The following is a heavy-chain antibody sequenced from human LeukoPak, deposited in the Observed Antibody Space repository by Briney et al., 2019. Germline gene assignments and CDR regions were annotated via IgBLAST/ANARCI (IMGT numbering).Heavy chain of an antibody. D-gene: IGHD6-13*01. Sequence: PSETLSLTCTVSGVSISSYYWTWIRQPPGEGLEWVGYIYYSGSTNYNPSLKSRVTISVDTSKNQFSLKLSSVTAADTAVYYCARALQPGVYAFDIWGQGTMVTVSS. CDR3: ARALQPGVYAFDI. V-gene: IGHV4-59*01. CDR2: IYYSGST. J-gene: IGHJ3*02. CDR1: GVSISSYY.